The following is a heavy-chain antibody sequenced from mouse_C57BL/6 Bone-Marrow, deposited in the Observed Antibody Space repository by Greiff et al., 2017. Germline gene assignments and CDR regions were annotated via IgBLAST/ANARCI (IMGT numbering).Heavy chain of an antibody. CDR1: GFTFSSYA. V-gene: IGHV5-4*01. CDR2: ISDGGSYT. J-gene: IGHJ1*03. D-gene: IGHD2-4*01. CDR3: ARAVFYYDYDDWYFDV. Sequence: EVQLVESGGGLVKPGGSLKLSCAASGFTFSSYAMSWVRQTPEKRLEWVATISDGGSYTYYPDNVKGRFTISRDNAKNNLYLQMSHLKSEDTAMYYCARAVFYYDYDDWYFDVWGTGTTVTVSS.